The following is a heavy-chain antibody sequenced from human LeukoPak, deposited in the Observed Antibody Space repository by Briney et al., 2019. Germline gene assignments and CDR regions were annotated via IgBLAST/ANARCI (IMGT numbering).Heavy chain of an antibody. V-gene: IGHV4-4*07. CDR2: IYTSGST. D-gene: IGHD3-22*01. J-gene: IGHJ6*03. CDR1: GGSISSYY. Sequence: SETLSLTCTVSGGSISSYYWSWIRQPAGKGLEWIGRIYTSGSTNYNPSLKSRVTMSVDTSKNQFSLKLSSVTAADTAVYYCAGTSSGYYYDYYYYYYMDVWGKGTTVTVSS. CDR3: AGTSSGYYYDYYYYYYMDV.